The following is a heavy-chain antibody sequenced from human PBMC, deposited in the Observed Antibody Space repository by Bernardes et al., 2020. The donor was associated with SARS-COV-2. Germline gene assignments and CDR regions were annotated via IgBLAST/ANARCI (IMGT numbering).Heavy chain of an antibody. V-gene: IGHV4-34*01. CDR3: ACGTGDDYYYGMDV. D-gene: IGHD2-21*02. CDR2: ITHSGST. Sequence: SETLSLTCAVYGGSFSGYYLSWIRQPPGKGLEWIGEITHSGSTNYNPSLKSRVTISVDTSKNQFSLKLSSVTAADTAVYYCACGTGDDYYYGMDVWGQGTTVTVSS. J-gene: IGHJ6*02. CDR1: GGSFSGYY.